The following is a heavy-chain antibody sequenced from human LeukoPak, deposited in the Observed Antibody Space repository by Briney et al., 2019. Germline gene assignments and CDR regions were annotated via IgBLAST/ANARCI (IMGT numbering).Heavy chain of an antibody. CDR1: GFTFSDYY. CDR2: ISSSGSTI. V-gene: IGHV3-11*04. CDR3: ARAPTMIVVQDYYYMDV. D-gene: IGHD3-22*01. J-gene: IGHJ6*03. Sequence: GGSLRLSCAASGFTFSDYYMSWIRQAPGKGLEWVSYISSSGSTIYYADSVKGRFTISRDNSKNTLYLQMNSLRAEDTAVYYCARAPTMIVVQDYYYMDVWGKGTTVTVSS.